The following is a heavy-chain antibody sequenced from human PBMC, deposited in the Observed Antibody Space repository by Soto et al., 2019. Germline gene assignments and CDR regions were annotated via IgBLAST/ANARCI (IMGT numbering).Heavy chain of an antibody. CDR3: VRLYCSGGRCRFAY. D-gene: IGHD2-15*01. CDR2: MNPNSGNT. J-gene: IGHJ4*02. CDR1: GYTFTSYD. V-gene: IGHV1-8*01. Sequence: ASVKVSCKASGYTFTSYDITWVRQATGQGLEWMGWMNPNSGNTGYAQKFQGRVTMTRNTSISTAYMELSSLRSEDTAVYYCVRLYCSGGRCRFAYWGRGTLDT.